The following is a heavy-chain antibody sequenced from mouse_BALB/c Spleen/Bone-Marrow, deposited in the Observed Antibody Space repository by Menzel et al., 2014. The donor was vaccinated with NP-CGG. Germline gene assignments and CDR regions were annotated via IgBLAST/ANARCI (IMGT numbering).Heavy chain of an antibody. CDR2: LWWNDDK. J-gene: IGHJ3*01. CDR1: GFSLSTSGMS. Sequence: QVTLKECGPGILQPSQTLSLTCSFSGFSLSTSGMSVGWIRQPSGKGLEWLAHLWWNDDKYYNPVLKSRLTISKDTSNNHVLLKIASVVTADTATYYCTDCSPFAHWGQGTLVTVSA. CDR3: TDCSPFAH. V-gene: IGHV8-8*01.